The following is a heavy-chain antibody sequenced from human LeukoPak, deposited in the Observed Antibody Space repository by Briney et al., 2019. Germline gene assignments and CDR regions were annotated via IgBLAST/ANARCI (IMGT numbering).Heavy chain of an antibody. CDR1: GFTFDDYA. CDR2: ISWNSGSI. J-gene: IGHJ6*03. Sequence: GGSLRLSCAASGFTFDDYAMHWVRQAPGKGLEWVSGISWNSGSIGYADSVKGRFTISRDNAKNSLYLQMNSLRAEDTALHYCAKGAGDDFWGGYYPPYYYYYMDVWGKGTTVTVSS. CDR3: AKGAGDDFWGGYYPPYYYYYMDV. V-gene: IGHV3-9*01. D-gene: IGHD3-3*01.